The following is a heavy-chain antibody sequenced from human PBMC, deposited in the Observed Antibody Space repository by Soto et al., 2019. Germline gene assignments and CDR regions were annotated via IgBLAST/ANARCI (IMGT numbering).Heavy chain of an antibody. CDR3: AKRISVNWFDP. D-gene: IGHD6-19*01. CDR2: VSSSGGST. J-gene: IGHJ5*02. V-gene: IGHV3-23*01. Sequence: EEQLMESGGGLVQPGGSLRLSCATSGLTFSSYAMTWVRQAPGKGLEWVAAVSSSGGSTFHADSVKGRFTISRDNSKNTLYLQMISLRAEDTAVYYCAKRISVNWFDPWGQGTLVTVSS. CDR1: GLTFSSYA.